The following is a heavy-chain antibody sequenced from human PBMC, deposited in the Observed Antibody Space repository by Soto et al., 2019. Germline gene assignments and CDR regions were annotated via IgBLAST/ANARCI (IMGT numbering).Heavy chain of an antibody. CDR1: GGSISSYY. CDR3: ARERLLLLGEDYFDY. D-gene: IGHD2-15*01. V-gene: IGHV4-59*01. Sequence: QVQLQESGPGLVKPSETLSLTCTVSGGSISSYYWSWIRQPPGKGLEWIGYIYYSGSTNYNPSLKTRVNISVDTSKNQFSLKLSSVTAADTAVYYCARERLLLLGEDYFDYWGQGTLVTVSS. CDR2: IYYSGST. J-gene: IGHJ4*02.